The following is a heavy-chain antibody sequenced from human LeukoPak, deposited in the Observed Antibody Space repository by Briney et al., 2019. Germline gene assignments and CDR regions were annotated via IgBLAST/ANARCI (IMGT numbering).Heavy chain of an antibody. D-gene: IGHD2-2*02. J-gene: IGHJ4*02. CDR3: ARVALPHIVVVPAAIIAYYFDY. CDR2: IYYSGSS. V-gene: IGHV4-39*01. CDR1: GGGSISSSTYY. Sequence: SETLSLTCTVSGGGSISSSTYYWGWIRQPPGKGLEWIGSIYYSGSSYYSPSLKSRVTISVDTSKSQFSLKVSSVTAADTAVYYCARVALPHIVVVPAAIIAYYFDYWGQGTLVTVSS.